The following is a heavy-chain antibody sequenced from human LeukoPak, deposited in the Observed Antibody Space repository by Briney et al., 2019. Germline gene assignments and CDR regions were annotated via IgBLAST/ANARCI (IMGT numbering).Heavy chain of an antibody. Sequence: PSETLSLTCTVSGGSISSSSYYWGWIRQPPGKGLEWIGSIYYSGSTYYNPSLKSRVTISVDTSKNQFSLKLSSVTAADTAVYYCARFNDYVWGSYRPSPYNWFDPWGQGTLVTVSS. V-gene: IGHV4-39*01. CDR1: GGSISSSSYY. J-gene: IGHJ5*02. CDR3: ARFNDYVWGSYRPSPYNWFDP. D-gene: IGHD3-16*02. CDR2: IYYSGST.